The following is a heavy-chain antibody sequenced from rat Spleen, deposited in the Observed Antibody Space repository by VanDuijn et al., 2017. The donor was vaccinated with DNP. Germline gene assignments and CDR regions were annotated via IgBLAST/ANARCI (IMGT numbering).Heavy chain of an antibody. J-gene: IGHJ2*01. D-gene: IGHD5-1*01. Sequence: EVQLVESGGGLVQPGRSLKLSCAASGFTFNHYNMAWVRQAPKKGLEWVATISYDGSSTYFRDSVKGRFTVSRDNAKSSLYLQMNSLKSEDTATYYCTTDLGDYWGQGVMVTVSS. CDR2: ISYDGSST. CDR3: TTDLGDY. CDR1: GFTFNHYN. V-gene: IGHV5-7*01.